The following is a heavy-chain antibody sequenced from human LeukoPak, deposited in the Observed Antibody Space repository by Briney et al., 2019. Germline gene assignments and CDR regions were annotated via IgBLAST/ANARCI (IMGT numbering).Heavy chain of an antibody. V-gene: IGHV1-2*02. Sequence: ASVKVSCKASGYTFTGYYMHWVRQAPGQGLEWKGWINPNSGGTNYAQKFQGRVTMTRDTSIGTAYMELSRLRSDDTAVYYCARVPLYYYDSSGYYYGLVGAFDIWGHGTMVTVSS. J-gene: IGHJ3*02. CDR1: GYTFTGYY. CDR3: ARVPLYYYDSSGYYYGLVGAFDI. D-gene: IGHD3-22*01. CDR2: INPNSGGT.